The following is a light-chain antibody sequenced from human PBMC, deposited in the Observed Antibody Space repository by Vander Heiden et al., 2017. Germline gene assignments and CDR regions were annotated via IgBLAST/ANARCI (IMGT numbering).Light chain of an antibody. CDR1: EGIGNY. V-gene: IGKV1-39*01. CDR2: AAS. J-gene: IGKJ2*01. Sequence: DIQMTQSPSSLSASVADRVTIPCRASEGIGNYLIWYQQKPGKAPKLLIFAASTLESGVPSRFSGSGSGTDFTLTIRSLQPEDCATYYWQHTYNTPRTFGQGTRLEIK. CDR3: QHTYNTPRT.